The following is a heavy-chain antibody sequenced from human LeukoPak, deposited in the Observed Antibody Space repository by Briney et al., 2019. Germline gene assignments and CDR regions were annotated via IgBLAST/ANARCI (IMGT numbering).Heavy chain of an antibody. V-gene: IGHV4-4*07. J-gene: IGHJ3*02. CDR1: GGSISSYF. Sequence: SETLSLTCSVSGGSISSYFWSWVRQPAGKGLEWIGRIYTSRNTNYKPSLKSRVTISVDTSKYHFSLKLSSVTPADTAVYYCARGWGTYCGGDCYSVDDALDIWGEGTMVTVSS. CDR3: ARGWGTYCGGDCYSVDDALDI. D-gene: IGHD2-21*02. CDR2: IYTSRNT.